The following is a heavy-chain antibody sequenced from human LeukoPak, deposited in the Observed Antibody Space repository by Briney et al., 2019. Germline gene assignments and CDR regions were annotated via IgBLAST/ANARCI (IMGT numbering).Heavy chain of an antibody. CDR2: IRYDGSNR. Sequence: GGSLRLSCAASGFTFSSYGMHWVRQAPGKGLEWVAFIRYDGSNRYYADSVKGRFTISRDNSKNTLYLQMNSLRAEDTAVYYCAKALRITIFGVVPPFDPWGQGTLVTVSS. V-gene: IGHV3-30*02. D-gene: IGHD3-3*01. CDR1: GFTFSSYG. J-gene: IGHJ5*02. CDR3: AKALRITIFGVVPPFDP.